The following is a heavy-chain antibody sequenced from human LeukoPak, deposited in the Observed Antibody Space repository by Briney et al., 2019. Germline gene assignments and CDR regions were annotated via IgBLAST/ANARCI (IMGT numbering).Heavy chain of an antibody. D-gene: IGHD1-26*01. CDR3: ARVNWELRDAFDI. V-gene: IGHV3-74*01. J-gene: IGHJ3*02. CDR1: GFTFSSYW. Sequence: GGSLRLSCAASGFTFSSYWMHWVRQAPGKGLLWVSRINSDGSSVRYADSVKGRFTISRDNAKNTLYLQMNSLRAEDTAVYYCARVNWELRDAFDIWGQGTMVTVSS. CDR2: INSDGSSV.